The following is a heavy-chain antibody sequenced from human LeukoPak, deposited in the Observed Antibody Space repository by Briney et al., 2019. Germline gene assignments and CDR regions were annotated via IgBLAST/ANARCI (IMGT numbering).Heavy chain of an antibody. CDR3: ARGDHGSGY. J-gene: IGHJ4*02. V-gene: IGHV1-69*10. CDR2: IIPILGKA. Sequence: GASRKLAWQAYRGTFSSYATSWVRQAHGQGLEWMGWIIPILGKANYAQKFQGRVTITADTSTSTAYMELSSLRSEDTAVYYCARGDHGSGYWGQGTLVTVSS. CDR1: RGTFSSYA. D-gene: IGHD3-10*01.